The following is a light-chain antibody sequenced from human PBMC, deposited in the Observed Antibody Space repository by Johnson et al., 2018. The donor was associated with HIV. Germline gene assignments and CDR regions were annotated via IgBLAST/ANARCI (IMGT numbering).Light chain of an antibody. CDR1: TSSIGNNY. J-gene: IGLJ1*01. Sequence: QAVLTQPPSVSAAPGQKVTISCSGSTSSIGNNYVSWYQHLPGTAPKLLIYENNKRPSGIPDRFSGSKSGTSATLGITGLQTGDEADYYCGTWDNSLSGCYVFGSGTKVTVL. CDR3: GTWDNSLSGCYV. V-gene: IGLV1-51*02. CDR2: ENN.